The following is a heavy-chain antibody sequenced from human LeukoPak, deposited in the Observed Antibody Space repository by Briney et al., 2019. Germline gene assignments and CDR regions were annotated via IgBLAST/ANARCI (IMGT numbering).Heavy chain of an antibody. CDR2: ITSDGSST. D-gene: IGHD1-26*01. J-gene: IGHJ4*02. CDR1: GFTFSSYW. V-gene: IGHV3-74*01. Sequence: GGSLRLSCAASGFTFSSYWMHWVRQAPGKGLVCVSRITSDGSSTNYADSVRGRFTISRDNAKNTVYLQMNSLRAEGTAVYFCARDLTGAVFDFWGQGTLVTVSS. CDR3: ARDLTGAVFDF.